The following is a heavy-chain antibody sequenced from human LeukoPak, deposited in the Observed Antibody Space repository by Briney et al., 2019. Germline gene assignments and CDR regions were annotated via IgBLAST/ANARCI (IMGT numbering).Heavy chain of an antibody. CDR2: ISAYNGNT. Sequence: ASVKVSCKASGYTFTSYGISWVRQAPGQGLEWMGWISAYNGNTNYAQKLQGRVTMTTDTSTSTAYMELSSLRSENTAVYYCATGPQLAAFDYWSQGTLVTVSS. D-gene: IGHD6-13*01. CDR1: GYTFTSYG. CDR3: ATGPQLAAFDY. J-gene: IGHJ4*02. V-gene: IGHV1-18*01.